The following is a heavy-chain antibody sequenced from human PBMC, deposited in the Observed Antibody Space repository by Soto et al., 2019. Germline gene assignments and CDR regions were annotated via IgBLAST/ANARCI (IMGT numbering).Heavy chain of an antibody. CDR3: ARGFYTDY. CDR1: GLKFSRSW. Sequence: HPGGSLRLSCEASGLKFSRSWMSWVRQAPGKGLEWVANMKEDGSEKYYADSVRGRFTISRDNAKNSVHLQMNSLRVEDTAVYYCARGFYTDYWGQGALVTVSS. D-gene: IGHD3-3*01. CDR2: MKEDGSEK. J-gene: IGHJ4*02. V-gene: IGHV3-7*01.